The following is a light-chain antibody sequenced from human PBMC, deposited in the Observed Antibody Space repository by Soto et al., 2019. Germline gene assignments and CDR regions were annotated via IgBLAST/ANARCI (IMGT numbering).Light chain of an antibody. Sequence: EIVMTESPATLSVSPGQRSTLSCRASQSVSSNLAWYQQKPGQAPRLLIYGASNRATGIPARFSGSGSVTDFTLTISSLEPEDFAVYYCQQHFNGPITFGQGTRLEIK. CDR2: GAS. J-gene: IGKJ5*01. CDR1: QSVSSN. CDR3: QQHFNGPIT. V-gene: IGKV3D-15*01.